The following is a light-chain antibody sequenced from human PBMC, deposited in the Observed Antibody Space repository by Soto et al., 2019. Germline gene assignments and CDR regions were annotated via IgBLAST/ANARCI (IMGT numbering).Light chain of an antibody. V-gene: IGLV1-44*01. CDR3: AASDDGLNGPV. Sequence: QSVLTQPPSASGTPGQRVTISCSGSSSNIGSNTVSWYQLLPGAAPKFLMYSNNQRPSGVPDRFSGSKSGTSASLAISGLQSEDEADYYCAASDDGLNGPVFGTGTKVTVL. CDR2: SNN. CDR1: SSNIGSNT. J-gene: IGLJ1*01.